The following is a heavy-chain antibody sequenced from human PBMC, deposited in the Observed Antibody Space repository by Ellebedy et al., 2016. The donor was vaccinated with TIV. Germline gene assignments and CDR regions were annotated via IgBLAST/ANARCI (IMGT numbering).Heavy chain of an antibody. J-gene: IGHJ4*02. D-gene: IGHD5-18*01. CDR2: INAGNGNT. CDR3: AKQGGYSYGSPFDY. Sequence: AASVKVSCKASGYTFTTYAMHWVHQAPGQRLEGMAWINAGNGNTKYSQKFQGRVTITRDTSATTVYMELSSLRSEDTAVDYCAKQGGYSYGSPFDYWGQGTLVTVSS. CDR1: GYTFTTYA. V-gene: IGHV1-3*01.